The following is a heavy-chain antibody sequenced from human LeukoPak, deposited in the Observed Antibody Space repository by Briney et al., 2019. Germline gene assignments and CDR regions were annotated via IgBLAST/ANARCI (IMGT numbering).Heavy chain of an antibody. CDR1: GGSISSNFYY. CDR3: ARYGEVGSYFDY. J-gene: IGHJ4*02. CDR2: IYYSGST. Sequence: SETLSLTCTVSGGSISSNFYYWGWIRQPPGKGLEWIGYIYYSGSTNYNPSLKSRVTISVDTSKNQFSLKLSSVTAADTAVYYCARYGEVGSYFDYWGQGTLVTVSS. D-gene: IGHD3-10*01. V-gene: IGHV4-61*05.